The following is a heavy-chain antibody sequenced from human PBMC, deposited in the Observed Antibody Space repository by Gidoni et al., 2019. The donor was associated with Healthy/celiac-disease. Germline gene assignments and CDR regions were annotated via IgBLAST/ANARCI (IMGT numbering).Heavy chain of an antibody. Sequence: QVQLQQWGAGLLKPSETLSLTCAVYRGSFSGYYWSWIRQPPGKGLEWIGEINHSGSTNYNPSLKSRVTISVYTSKNQFSLKLSSVTAADTAVYYCARASVYRRAGNDYWGQGTLVTVSS. CDR2: INHSGST. J-gene: IGHJ4*02. CDR1: RGSFSGYY. V-gene: IGHV4-34*01. CDR3: ARASVYRRAGNDY.